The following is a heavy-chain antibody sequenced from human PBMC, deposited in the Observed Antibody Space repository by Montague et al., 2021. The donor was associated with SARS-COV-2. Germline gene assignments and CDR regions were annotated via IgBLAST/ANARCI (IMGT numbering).Heavy chain of an antibody. V-gene: IGHV4-4*02. CDR2: IYHSGST. CDR1: GGSISSSNW. Sequence: SETLSLTCAVSGGSISSSNWWSWVRQPPGRGLEWIGEIYHSGSTNYNPSLKSRVTISGDKSKNQFSLKLGSVTAADTAVYYCATSSYDFWSGYTQGDNWFDPWGQGTLVTVSS. D-gene: IGHD3-3*01. J-gene: IGHJ5*02. CDR3: ATSSYDFWSGYTQGDNWFDP.